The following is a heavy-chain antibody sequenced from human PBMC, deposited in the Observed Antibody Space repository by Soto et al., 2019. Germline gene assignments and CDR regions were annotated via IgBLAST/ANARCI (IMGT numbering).Heavy chain of an antibody. CDR1: GFTFSNSW. Sequence: GGSLRLSCAASGFTFSNSWMHWVRQAPGKGLVWVSRINTDGISTNYADSVKGRFTISRDNAKNTLFLQMNSLRAEDTAVYFCARSSAARLFDSWGQGTLVTVSS. D-gene: IGHD6-13*01. J-gene: IGHJ4*02. V-gene: IGHV3-74*01. CDR3: ARSSAARLFDS. CDR2: INTDGIST.